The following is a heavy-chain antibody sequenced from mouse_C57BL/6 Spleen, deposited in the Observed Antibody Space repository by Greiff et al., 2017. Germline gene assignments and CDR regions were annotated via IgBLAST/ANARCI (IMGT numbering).Heavy chain of an antibody. D-gene: IGHD2-4*01. CDR1: GYSITSGYY. Sequence: EVKLQESGPGLVKPSQSLSLTCSVTGYSITSGYYWNWIRQFPGNQLEWMGYISYDGSNNYNPSLKNRISITRDTSKNQFFLKLNSVTTEDTATYYCARWGLRRTDAMDYWGQGTSVTVSS. V-gene: IGHV3-6*01. CDR2: ISYDGSN. CDR3: ARWGLRRTDAMDY. J-gene: IGHJ4*01.